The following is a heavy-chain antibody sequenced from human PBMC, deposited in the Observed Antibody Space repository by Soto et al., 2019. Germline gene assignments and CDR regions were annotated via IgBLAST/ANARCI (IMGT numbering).Heavy chain of an antibody. Sequence: PSETLSLTCAVSGGSFDSSAYYWGWISQAPGKGLEWIGSINYIGTTYYNPSLKSRVTISVDTSKNHFSLKLSSVTAADTALYYCSRRAPEGFDPWGQGTLVTVSA. J-gene: IGHJ5*02. CDR2: INYIGTT. CDR3: SRRAPEGFDP. V-gene: IGHV4-39*02. CDR1: GGSFDSSAYY.